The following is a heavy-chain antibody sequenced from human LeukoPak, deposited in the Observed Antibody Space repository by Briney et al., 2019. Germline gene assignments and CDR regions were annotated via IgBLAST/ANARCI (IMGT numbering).Heavy chain of an antibody. V-gene: IGHV3-7*03. Sequence: GGSLKLSCAASGFSISAYSMSWVRQAPGKGLEWMANIKQDGSEKYYVDSVKGRFTISRDNAYNSLYLQMSTLRAEDTAVYYCTTSRTFDYWGQGTLVTVSS. J-gene: IGHJ4*02. CDR1: GFSISAYS. D-gene: IGHD4-11*01. CDR2: IKQDGSEK. CDR3: TTSRTFDY.